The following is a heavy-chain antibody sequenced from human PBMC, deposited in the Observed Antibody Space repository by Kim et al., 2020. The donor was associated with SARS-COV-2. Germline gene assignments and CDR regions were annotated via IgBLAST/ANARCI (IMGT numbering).Heavy chain of an antibody. D-gene: IGHD1-26*01. CDR1: GYTFISHA. CDR2: INTRTRNP. CDR3: ARDLKIFPIASGPDF. V-gene: IGHV7-4-1*02. Sequence: ASVKVSCKASGYTFISHAMSWVRQAPGQGLVWMGWINTRTRNPTYAQGFTGRFVFSLDTSVNTAYLQISSLKAEDTAVYYCARDLKIFPIASGPDFWGQGTLVTVSS. J-gene: IGHJ4*02.